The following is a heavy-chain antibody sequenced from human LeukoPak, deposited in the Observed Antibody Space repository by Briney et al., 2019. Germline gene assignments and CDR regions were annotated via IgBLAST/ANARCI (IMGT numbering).Heavy chain of an antibody. CDR1: GASISSSNYY. CDR2: IYSSGNT. D-gene: IGHD3-16*01. Sequence: SETLSLTCAVSGASISSSNYYWGWVRQSPGKGLEWIGNIYSSGNTYYNPSLKSRVTISVDTSKNQFSLKLSSVTAADTAVYYCARGGGLYWGQGTLVTVSS. V-gene: IGHV4-39*07. J-gene: IGHJ4*02. CDR3: ARGGGLY.